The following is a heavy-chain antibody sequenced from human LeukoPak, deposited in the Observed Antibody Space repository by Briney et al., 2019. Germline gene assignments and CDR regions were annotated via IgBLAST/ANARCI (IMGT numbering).Heavy chain of an antibody. D-gene: IGHD2-2*01. CDR3: ARVIRTVVVPAAIPYNWFDP. J-gene: IGHJ5*02. V-gene: IGHV1-18*01. CDR1: GYTFTSYG. Sequence: ASVKVSCKTSGYTFTSYGVSWVRQAPGQGLEWMGWISTYNGNTNYAQKLQGRVTMTTDTPTRTAYMELSRLRSDDTAVYYCARVIRTVVVPAAIPYNWFDPWGQGTLVTVSS. CDR2: ISTYNGNT.